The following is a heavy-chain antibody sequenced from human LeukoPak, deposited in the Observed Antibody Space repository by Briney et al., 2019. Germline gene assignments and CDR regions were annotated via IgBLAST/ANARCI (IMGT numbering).Heavy chain of an antibody. CDR1: GFTVSSYY. J-gene: IGHJ4*02. V-gene: IGHV3-7*05. CDR2: IKQDGSEQ. D-gene: IGHD4-11*01. Sequence: PGGSLRLSCAASGFTVSSYYMTWVRQAPGKGLEWVANIKQDGSEQYYVDSVKGRFTISRDNAKNSLFLQMNSLRGEDTAVYYCTREYLTVSYFDYWGQGTLVTVSS. CDR3: TREYLTVSYFDY.